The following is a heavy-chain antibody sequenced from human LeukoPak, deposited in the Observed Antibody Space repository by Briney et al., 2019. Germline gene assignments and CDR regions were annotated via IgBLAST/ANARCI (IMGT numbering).Heavy chain of an antibody. Sequence: ESLKISCNGSGYSFTSYWISWVRHMPGKGLEWMGIIDPGDSYTYYSPSFQGHVTISADKSISTAYLQWSSLKVSDTAMYYCARDSTYYYGSGRANDALDIWGQGTMVTVSS. D-gene: IGHD3-10*01. CDR3: ARDSTYYYGSGRANDALDI. CDR2: IDPGDSYT. V-gene: IGHV5-10-1*01. J-gene: IGHJ3*02. CDR1: GYSFTSYW.